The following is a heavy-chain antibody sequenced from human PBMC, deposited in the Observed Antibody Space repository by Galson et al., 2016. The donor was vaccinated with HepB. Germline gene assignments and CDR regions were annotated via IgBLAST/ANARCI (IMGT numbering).Heavy chain of an antibody. V-gene: IGHV5-10-1*01. CDR1: GYRFTSYW. CDR2: IDPFDSYT. D-gene: IGHD3-9*01. J-gene: IGHJ6*02. Sequence: QSGAEVKKPGESLRISCQGSGYRFTSYWISWVRQLPGKGLEWMGRIDPFDSYTNYSPSFEGHVTISIDKSNSTAYLHWSSLKASDTAIYYCARLRYYDILTRSFGMDVWGQGTTVT. CDR3: ARLRYYDILTRSFGMDV.